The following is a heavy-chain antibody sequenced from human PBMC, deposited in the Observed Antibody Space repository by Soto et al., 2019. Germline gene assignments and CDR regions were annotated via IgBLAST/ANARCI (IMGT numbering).Heavy chain of an antibody. J-gene: IGHJ6*02. D-gene: IGHD2-15*01. Sequence: GGVLRLTCAAYGFTDSSNYMSWVRQSPGKVLEWVSVIYTGGSTYYADSVKGRFTISRDNSKNTLFLQMSSLRAQYTAVYYCAKIFEAFLHSDNYGMYVLCQDATLTISS. V-gene: IGHV3-53*01. CDR1: GFTDSSNY. CDR3: AKIFEAFLHSDNYGMYV. CDR2: IYTGGST.